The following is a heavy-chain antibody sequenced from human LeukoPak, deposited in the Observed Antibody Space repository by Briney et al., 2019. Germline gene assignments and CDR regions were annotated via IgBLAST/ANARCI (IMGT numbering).Heavy chain of an antibody. V-gene: IGHV3-23*01. J-gene: IGHJ4*02. CDR2: ISGSGGST. CDR3: AKCPGIAAAGANGGRFDY. Sequence: PGGSLRLSCAASGFTFSSYAMSWVRQAPGKGLEWVSAISGSGGSTYYADSVKGRFTISRDNSKNTLYLQMNSLRAEDTAVCYCAKCPGIAAAGANGGRFDYWGQGTLVTVSS. CDR1: GFTFSSYA. D-gene: IGHD6-13*01.